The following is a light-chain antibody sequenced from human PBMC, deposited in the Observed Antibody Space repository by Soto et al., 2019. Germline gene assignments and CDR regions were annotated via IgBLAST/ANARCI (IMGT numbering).Light chain of an antibody. V-gene: IGKV4-1*01. CDR2: WAS. Sequence: DIVMTQSPDSLSVSLGERATINCKSSQSVLYSSNNKNYLAWYQQKPGQPPKLLIYWASTREFGVPDRFSGSGSVTDFTLTISSLQAEDVAVYYCQQYYSTPMVTFGQGTKLEIK. CDR3: QQYYSTPMVT. J-gene: IGKJ2*01. CDR1: QSVLYSSNNKNY.